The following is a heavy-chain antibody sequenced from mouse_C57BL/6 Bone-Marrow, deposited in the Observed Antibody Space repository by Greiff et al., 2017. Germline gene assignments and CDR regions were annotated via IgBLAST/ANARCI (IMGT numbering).Heavy chain of an antibody. Sequence: QVQLQQSGAELVMPGASVKLSCKASGYTFTSYWMPWVTQRPGQGLEWIAKIYPSSSYTYYNQKFKGKSTLTVDKSSSTAYMQLSSLTSEDSAVYYCARGLYYDAMDYWGQGTSVTVSS. CDR1: GYTFTSYW. CDR3: ARGLYYDAMDY. D-gene: IGHD1-1*02. J-gene: IGHJ4*01. V-gene: IGHV1-69*01. CDR2: IYPSSSYT.